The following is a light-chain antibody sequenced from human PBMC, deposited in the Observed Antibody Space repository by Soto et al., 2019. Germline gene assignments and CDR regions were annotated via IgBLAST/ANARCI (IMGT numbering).Light chain of an antibody. J-gene: IGKJ1*01. CDR2: AAF. CDR3: QQYYSYPRT. CDR1: QGINNY. Sequence: DIQMTQSPFSLSASVGDRFTITCRASQGINNYLAWYQQKPGKVPRLLIFAAFNLQSGVPSRFSGSGSGTDFTLTISCLQSEDFATYYCQQYYSYPRTFGQGTQVDI. V-gene: IGKV1-16*01.